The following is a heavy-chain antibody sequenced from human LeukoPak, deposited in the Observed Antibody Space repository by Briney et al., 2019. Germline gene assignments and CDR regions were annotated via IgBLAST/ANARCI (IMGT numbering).Heavy chain of an antibody. Sequence: GASVKVSCKASGGTFSSYAISWVRQAPGQGLEWMGGIIPIFGTANYAQKFQGRVTITADESTSTAYMELRSLRSDDTAVYYCARVVLLWFGEQKGIDYWGQGTLVTVSS. CDR1: GGTFSSYA. CDR2: IIPIFGTA. CDR3: ARVVLLWFGEQKGIDY. V-gene: IGHV1-69*13. D-gene: IGHD3-10*01. J-gene: IGHJ4*02.